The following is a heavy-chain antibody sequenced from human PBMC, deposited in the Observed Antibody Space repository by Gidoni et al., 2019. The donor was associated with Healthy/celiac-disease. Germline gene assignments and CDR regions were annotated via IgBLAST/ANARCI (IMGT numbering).Heavy chain of an antibody. V-gene: IGHV3-30*18. J-gene: IGHJ3*02. CDR1: GLTFSSYG. CDR2: ISYDGSNK. D-gene: IGHD3-10*01. Sequence: QVQLVESGGGVAKPGRSRRLSWAASGLTFSSYGMHWVRQAPGKGLEWVAVISYDGSNKYYADSVKGRFTISRDNSKNTLYLQMNSLRAEDTAVYYCANLRFGELLEDDAFDIWGQGTMVTVSS. CDR3: ANLRFGELLEDDAFDI.